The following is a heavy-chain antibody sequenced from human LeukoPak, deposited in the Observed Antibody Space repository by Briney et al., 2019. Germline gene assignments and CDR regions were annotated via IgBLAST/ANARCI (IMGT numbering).Heavy chain of an antibody. CDR2: ISGSGGST. CDR3: AKGILTGFDGGFDY. CDR1: GFTFSSYA. Sequence: GGSLRLSCAASGFTFSSYAMSWVRQAPGKGLEWVSAISGSGGSTYYADSVKGRFTISRDNSKNTLCLQMNSLRAEHTAVYYCAKGILTGFDGGFDYWGQGTLVTVSS. D-gene: IGHD3-9*01. J-gene: IGHJ4*02. V-gene: IGHV3-23*01.